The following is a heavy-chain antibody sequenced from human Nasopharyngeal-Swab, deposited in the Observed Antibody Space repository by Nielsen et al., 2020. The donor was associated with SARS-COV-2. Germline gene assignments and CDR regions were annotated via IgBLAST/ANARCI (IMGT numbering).Heavy chain of an antibody. D-gene: IGHD3-10*01. Sequence: WIRQPPGKGLEWVSSISSSSSYIYYADSVKGRFTISRDNAKNSLYLQMNSLRAEDTAVYYCASNPAMVRAVKDYWGQGTRVTVSS. CDR2: ISSSSSYI. CDR3: ASNPAMVRAVKDY. J-gene: IGHJ4*02. V-gene: IGHV3-21*01.